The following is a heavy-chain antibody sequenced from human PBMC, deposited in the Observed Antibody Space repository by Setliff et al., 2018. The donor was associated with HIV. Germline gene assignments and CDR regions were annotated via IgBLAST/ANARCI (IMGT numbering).Heavy chain of an antibody. CDR1: GFTFSSYA. CDR3: ARGGRGNYDSSGYWGD. D-gene: IGHD3-22*01. CDR2: ISYDGSNK. J-gene: IGHJ4*02. V-gene: IGHV3-30-3*01. Sequence: LRLSCAASGFTFSSYAMHWVRQAPGKGLEWVAVISYDGSNKYYADSVKGRFTISRDNSKNTLYLQMNSLRAEDTAVYYCARGGRGNYDSSGYWGDWGQGTLVTVSS.